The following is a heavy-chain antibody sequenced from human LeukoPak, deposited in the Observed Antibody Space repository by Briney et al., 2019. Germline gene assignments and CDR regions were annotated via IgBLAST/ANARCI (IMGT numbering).Heavy chain of an antibody. D-gene: IGHD6-13*01. CDR2: ISSNGRST. CDR1: GFTFSIYA. J-gene: IGHJ6*02. CDR3: VQVPSSVPYYYYDMDV. Sequence: PGGSLRLSCSASGFTFSIYAMRWVRQAPGKGLEYVSGISSNGRSTYYADSVKGRFTISRDNSKNTLYLQMSSLSTEDTAVYYCVQVPSSVPYYYYDMDVWGQGTTVTVSS. V-gene: IGHV3-64D*06.